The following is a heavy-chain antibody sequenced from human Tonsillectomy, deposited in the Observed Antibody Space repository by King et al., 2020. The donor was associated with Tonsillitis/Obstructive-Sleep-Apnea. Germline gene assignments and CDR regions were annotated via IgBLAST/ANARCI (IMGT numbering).Heavy chain of an antibody. D-gene: IGHD3-10*01. V-gene: IGHV3-33*01. J-gene: IGHJ4*02. CDR2: IWYDGSNK. CDR3: ASPYESGSQPVGY. Sequence: VQLVESGGGVVQPGRSLRLSCAASGFTFSSYGMHWVRQAPGKGLEWVAVIWYDGSNKYYADSVKGRFTISRDNSKNTLYLQMNSLRAEDTAVYYCASPYESGSQPVGYWGQGTLVTVSS. CDR1: GFTFSSYG.